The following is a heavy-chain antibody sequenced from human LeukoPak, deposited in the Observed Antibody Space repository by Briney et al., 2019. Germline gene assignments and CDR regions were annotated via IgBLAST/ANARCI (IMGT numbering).Heavy chain of an antibody. CDR1: GYTFTSYG. Sequence: ASVRVSCKASGYTFTSYGISWVRQAPGQGLEWMGWISAYNGNTNYAQKLQGRVTMTTDTSTSTAYMELRSLRSDDTAVYYCARFIRPRAAGTRFDPWGQGTLVTVSS. CDR3: ARFIRPRAAGTRFDP. D-gene: IGHD6-13*01. V-gene: IGHV1-18*01. CDR2: ISAYNGNT. J-gene: IGHJ5*02.